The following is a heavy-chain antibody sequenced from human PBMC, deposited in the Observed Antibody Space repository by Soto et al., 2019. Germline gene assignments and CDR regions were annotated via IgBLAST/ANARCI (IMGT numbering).Heavy chain of an antibody. CDR2: ISAYNDNT. D-gene: IGHD3-9*01. CDR1: GYTFTSYG. Sequence: QVQLVQSGAEVKKPGASVKVSCKASGYTFTSYGISWVRQAPGQGLEWMGWISAYNDNTNYAQKLQGRVTMTTDTSTSTAYMELRSLRSDDTAVYYCATSHYDILTGYYNYWGQGTLVTVSS. J-gene: IGHJ4*02. V-gene: IGHV1-18*01. CDR3: ATSHYDILTGYYNY.